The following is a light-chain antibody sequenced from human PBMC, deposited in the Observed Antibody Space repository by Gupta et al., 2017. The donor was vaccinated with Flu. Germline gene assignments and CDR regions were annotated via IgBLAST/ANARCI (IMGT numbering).Light chain of an antibody. CDR3: QQYKLWPPLT. CDR2: AAS. Sequence: EVVLTQSPATLSVSPGERVSRSCRASQNVNSNLAWYQQKPGQPPRLLIYAASSRQTGVPARFSGAGYGTDFTLTVSGRQSEDSARYYCQQYKLWPPLTFGGGTKVEI. V-gene: IGKV3-15*01. J-gene: IGKJ4*01. CDR1: QNVNSN.